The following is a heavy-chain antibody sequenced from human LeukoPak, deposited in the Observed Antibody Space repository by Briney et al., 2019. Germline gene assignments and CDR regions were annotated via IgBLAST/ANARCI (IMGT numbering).Heavy chain of an antibody. J-gene: IGHJ3*01. V-gene: IGHV4-38-2*02. CDR3: ARVGYNWNLWFDF. CDR1: GYSMSSGYY. D-gene: IGHD1-7*01. CDR2: IFHSGNS. Sequence: SETLSLTCTVSGYSMSSGYYRGWIRQPPGKGLQWIGSIFHSGNSYYNPSLKSRVTISVDTSKNQFSLKVNSVTAADTAVYYCARVGYNWNLWFDFWGQGTTVTVSS.